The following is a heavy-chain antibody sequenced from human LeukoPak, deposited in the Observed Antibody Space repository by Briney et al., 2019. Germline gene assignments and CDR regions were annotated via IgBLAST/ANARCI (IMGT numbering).Heavy chain of an antibody. V-gene: IGHV1-2*02. CDR2: INLNSGGT. Sequence: WMGWINLNSGGTNYAQKFQGRVTMTRDTSISTAYMELSRLRSDDTAVYYCASSITGSSYDYWGQGTLVTVSS. D-gene: IGHD1-26*01. J-gene: IGHJ4*02. CDR3: ASSITGSSYDY.